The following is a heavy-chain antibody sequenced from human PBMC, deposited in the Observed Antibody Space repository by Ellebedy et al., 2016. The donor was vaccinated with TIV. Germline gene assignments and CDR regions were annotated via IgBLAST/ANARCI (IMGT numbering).Heavy chain of an antibody. CDR1: GGTFSNFA. CDR2: IIPSVNSA. J-gene: IGHJ6*02. Sequence: ASVEVSCKASGGTFSNFAVSWVRQAPGQGLEWMGGIIPSVNSADYAQRFQGRLTITADESTSTVHMEMSSLRSEDTAVYYCARLGRFGESMPPYYYFGLDVWGQGTTVTVSS. CDR3: ARLGRFGESMPPYYYFGLDV. V-gene: IGHV1-69*13. D-gene: IGHD3-10*01.